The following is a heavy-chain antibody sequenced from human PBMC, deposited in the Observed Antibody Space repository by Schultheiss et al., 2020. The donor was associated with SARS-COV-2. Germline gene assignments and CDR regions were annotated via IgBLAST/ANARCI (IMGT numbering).Heavy chain of an antibody. D-gene: IGHD6-13*01. CDR2: ISYDGSNK. J-gene: IGHJ4*02. CDR3: ARGQQLAFFDY. Sequence: GESLKISCAASGFTFSSYAMHWVRQAPGKGLEWVAVISYDGSNKYYADSVKGRFTISRDNSKNTLYLQMNSLRAEDTAVYYCARGQQLAFFDYWGQGTLVTVSS. V-gene: IGHV3-30*04. CDR1: GFTFSSYA.